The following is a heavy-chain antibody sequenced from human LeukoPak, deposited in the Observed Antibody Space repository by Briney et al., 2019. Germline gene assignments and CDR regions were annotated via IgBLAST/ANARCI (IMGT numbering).Heavy chain of an antibody. D-gene: IGHD6-6*01. CDR1: GFTFGDYA. J-gene: IGHJ4*02. CDR2: IRSKAYGGTT. Sequence: GGSLRLSCIASGFTFGDYAMSWFRQAPGKGLEWVGFIRSKAYGGTTEYAASVKGRSTISRDDSKSIAYLQMNSLKTEDTAVYYCTRDPKSYSSSSERRIDYWGQGTPVTVSS. CDR3: TRDPKSYSSSSERRIDY. V-gene: IGHV3-49*03.